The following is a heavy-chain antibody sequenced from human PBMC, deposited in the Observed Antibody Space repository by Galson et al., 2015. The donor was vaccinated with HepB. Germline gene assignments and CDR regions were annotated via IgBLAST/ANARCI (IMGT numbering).Heavy chain of an antibody. CDR3: AKTPTHDCSSTSCYYYYYYYMDV. D-gene: IGHD2-2*01. J-gene: IGHJ6*03. V-gene: IGHV3-30*18. Sequence: SLRLSCAASGFTFSSYGMHWVRQAPGKGLEWVAVISYDGSNKYYADSVKGRFTISRDYSKNTLYLQMNSLRAEDTAVYYCAKTPTHDCSSTSCYYYYYYYMDVWGKGTTVTVSS. CDR2: ISYDGSNK. CDR1: GFTFSSYG.